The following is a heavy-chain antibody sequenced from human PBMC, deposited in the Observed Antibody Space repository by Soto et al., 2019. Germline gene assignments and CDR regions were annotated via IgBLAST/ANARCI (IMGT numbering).Heavy chain of an antibody. J-gene: IGHJ3*02. Sequence: QVQLVQSGAEVKEPGSSVKVSCKVSGGTFSSQTINWVRQVPGQGLEWMGSVIPIIGEGKYAQSSLGRVTITGKTSTGTAYMDLGSLGPRHTAVFYCPCPAVNDLDADSSAFDIWGQGTMVTVSS. D-gene: IGHD1-1*01. CDR3: PCPAVNDLDADSSAFDI. CDR1: GGTFSSQT. V-gene: IGHV1-69*02. CDR2: VIPIIGEG.